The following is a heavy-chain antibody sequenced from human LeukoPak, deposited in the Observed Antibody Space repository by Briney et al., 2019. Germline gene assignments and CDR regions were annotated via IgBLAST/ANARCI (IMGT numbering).Heavy chain of an antibody. V-gene: IGHV3-7*01. J-gene: IGHJ4*02. Sequence: PGGSLRLSCAASRFTFSNYWMSWVRQAPGKGLEWVANIKQDGSGSYYVDSVKGRFTISRDNAKNSLSLQMNSLRAEDTAVYNCARQLGSGCLDYWGQGTLVTVSS. CDR1: RFTFSNYW. CDR2: IKQDGSGS. CDR3: ARQLGSGCLDY. D-gene: IGHD6-19*01.